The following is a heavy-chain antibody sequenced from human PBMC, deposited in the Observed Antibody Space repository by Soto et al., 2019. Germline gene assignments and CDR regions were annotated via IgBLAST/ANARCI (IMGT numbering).Heavy chain of an antibody. CDR1: GGSISSGGYY. CDR2: IYYSGST. Sequence: SETLSLTCTVSGGSISSGGYYWSWIRQHPGKGLEWIGYIYYSGSTYYNPSPKSRVTISVDTSKNQFSLKLSSVTAADTAVYYCARGASGYCSGGSCYSAYDAFDIWGQGTMVTVSS. V-gene: IGHV4-31*03. CDR3: ARGASGYCSGGSCYSAYDAFDI. J-gene: IGHJ3*02. D-gene: IGHD2-15*01.